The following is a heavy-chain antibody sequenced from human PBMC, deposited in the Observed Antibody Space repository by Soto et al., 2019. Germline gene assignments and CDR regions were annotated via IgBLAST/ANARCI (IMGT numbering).Heavy chain of an antibody. J-gene: IGHJ6*02. Sequence: QVQLVQSGAEVKKPGSSVKVSCKASGGTFSSYGISWVRQAPGQGLEWMGGIIPIFGTANYAQKFQGRVTITADESTSTAYMELSSLRSEDTAVYYCARGVVVVPADIYYYGMDVWGQGTTVTVSS. CDR2: IIPIFGTA. V-gene: IGHV1-69*01. D-gene: IGHD2-2*01. CDR3: ARGVVVVPADIYYYGMDV. CDR1: GGTFSSYG.